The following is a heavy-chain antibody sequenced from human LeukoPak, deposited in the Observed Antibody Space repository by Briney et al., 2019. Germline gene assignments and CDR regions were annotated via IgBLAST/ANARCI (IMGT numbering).Heavy chain of an antibody. CDR1: TVSFSGYY. J-gene: IGHJ4*02. V-gene: IGHV4-34*01. D-gene: IGHD3-10*01. CDR3: ARLGWFGD. CDR2: INHSGST. Sequence: SETLSLTCAVYTVSFSGYYWSWIRQPPGKGLEWIGEINHSGSTNYNPSLKSRVTISVDTSKSQFSLKLSSVTAADTAVYYCARLGWFGDWGQGTLVTVSS.